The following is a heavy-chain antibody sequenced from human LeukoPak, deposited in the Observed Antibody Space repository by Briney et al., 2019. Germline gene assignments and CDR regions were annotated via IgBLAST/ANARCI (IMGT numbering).Heavy chain of an antibody. CDR1: GYTLTESS. D-gene: IGHD2-15*01. CDR3: ATPSTGYCSGGSCYSGAFDI. CDR2: FDPEDGET. V-gene: IGHV1-24*01. J-gene: IGHJ3*02. Sequence: GASVKVSCKVSGYTLTESSMHWVRQAPGKGLEWMGGFDPEDGETIYAQKFQGRVTMTEDTSTDTAYMELSSLRSEDTAVYYCATPSTGYCSGGSCYSGAFDIWSQGTMVTVSS.